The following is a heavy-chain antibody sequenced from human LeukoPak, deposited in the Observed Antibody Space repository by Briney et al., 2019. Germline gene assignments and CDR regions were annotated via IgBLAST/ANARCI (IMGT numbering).Heavy chain of an antibody. CDR1: GFTFSSYA. CDR3: AKDRYYYDTSGYHVDY. V-gene: IGHV3-23*01. D-gene: IGHD3-22*01. CDR2: ISGSGGST. Sequence: GGSLRLSCAASGFTFSSYAMSWVRQAPGKGLEWVSAISGSGGSTYYADSVKGRFTISRDNSKNTLYLQMNSLRAEDTAVYYCAKDRYYYDTSGYHVDYWGQGTLVTVSS. J-gene: IGHJ4*02.